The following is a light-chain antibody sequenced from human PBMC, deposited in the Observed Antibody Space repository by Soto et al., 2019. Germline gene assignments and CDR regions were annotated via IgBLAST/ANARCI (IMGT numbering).Light chain of an antibody. CDR3: QKYNKAPRI. J-gene: IGKJ1*01. CDR2: AAS. CDR1: RDIDNS. Sequence: DIQVTQSPPSLSASVGDRVTITCRASRDIDNSLAWYQQVPGKAPKLLIYAASTLQSGVPSRFRGSGSGTSFILTITSLQPEDVATYYCQKYNKAPRIFGQGTKVDIK. V-gene: IGKV1-27*01.